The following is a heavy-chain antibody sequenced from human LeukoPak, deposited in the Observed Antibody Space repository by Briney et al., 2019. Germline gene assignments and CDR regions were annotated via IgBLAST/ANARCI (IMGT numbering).Heavy chain of an antibody. V-gene: IGHV1-2*02. CDR1: GYTFTSHG. D-gene: IGHD6-6*01. J-gene: IGHJ3*02. CDR2: INPNSGGT. CDR3: ARVGTGIAARPPFDI. Sequence: ASVKVSCKASGYTFTSHGFSWVRQAPGQGLEWMGWINPNSGGTNYAQKFQGRVTMTRDMSISTAYMELSRLRSDDTAVYYCARVGTGIAARPPFDIWGQGTMVTVSS.